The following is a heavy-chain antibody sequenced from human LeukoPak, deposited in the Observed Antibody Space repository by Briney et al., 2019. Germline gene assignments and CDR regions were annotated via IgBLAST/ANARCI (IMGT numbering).Heavy chain of an antibody. J-gene: IGHJ6*02. D-gene: IGHD2-21*02. V-gene: IGHV4-39*01. CDR3: AGQRIVVVTAHYYYYYGMDV. CDR2: IYYSGST. CDR1: GGSISSSNYY. Sequence: SETLSLTCTVSGGSISSSNYYWGWIRQPTGKGLEWIGSIYYSGSTYYNPSLKSRVTISVDTSKNQFSLKVSSVTAADTAVYYCAGQRIVVVTAHYYYYYGMDVWGQGTTVTVSS.